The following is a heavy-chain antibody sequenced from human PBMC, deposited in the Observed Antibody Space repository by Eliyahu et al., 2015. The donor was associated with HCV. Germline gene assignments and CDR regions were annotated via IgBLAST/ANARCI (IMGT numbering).Heavy chain of an antibody. D-gene: IGHD3-10*01. Sequence: EVQLVESGGGLVQPGGSLRLSCSASGFTFSSXXMPXVRXXPGKGLEYVSAISSNGGSTYYADSVKGRFTISRDNSKNTLYLQMSSLRAEDTAVYYCVKATTPYYYGSGSYYHYYYYGMDVWGQGTTVTVSS. CDR2: ISSNGGST. V-gene: IGHV3-64D*08. J-gene: IGHJ6*02. CDR3: VKATTPYYYGSGSYYHYYYYGMDV. CDR1: GFTFSSXX.